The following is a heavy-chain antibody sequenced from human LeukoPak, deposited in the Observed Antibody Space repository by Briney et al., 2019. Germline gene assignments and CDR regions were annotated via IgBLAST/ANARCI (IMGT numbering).Heavy chain of an antibody. D-gene: IGHD6-19*01. CDR3: AKTTAGYSSGRYPGWPVDY. V-gene: IGHV3-23*01. CDR2: ISGSGGST. J-gene: IGHJ4*02. Sequence: GGSLRLSCAASGFTFNSYAMYWVRQAPGKGLEWVSGISGSGGSTYHADSVKGRFSISRDNSRNTVFLHMHSLRAEDTALHYCAKTTAGYSSGRYPGWPVDYWGQGTLVTVSS. CDR1: GFTFNSYA.